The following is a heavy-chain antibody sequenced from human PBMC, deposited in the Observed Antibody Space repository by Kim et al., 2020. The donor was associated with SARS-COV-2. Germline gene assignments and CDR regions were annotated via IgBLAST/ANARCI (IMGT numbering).Heavy chain of an antibody. V-gene: IGHV5-10-1*01. J-gene: IGHJ3*02. D-gene: IGHD3-22*01. CDR2: IDPSDSYT. CDR3: ARHDYYDSSGLNGVHAFDI. Sequence: GESLKISCKGSGYSFTSYWISWVRQMPGKGLEWMGRIDPSDSYTNYSPSFQGHVTISADKSISTAYLQWSSLKASDTAMYYCARHDYYDSSGLNGVHAFDIWGQGTMVTVSS. CDR1: GYSFTSYW.